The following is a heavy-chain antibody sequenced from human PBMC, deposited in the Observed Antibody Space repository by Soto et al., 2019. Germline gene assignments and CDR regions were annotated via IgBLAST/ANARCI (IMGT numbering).Heavy chain of an antibody. CDR1: GFTFSNAW. D-gene: IGHD2-2*01. Sequence: EVQLVESGGGLIKPGGSLRLSCAASGFTFSNAWMVWVRQAPGKGLEWIGLIKSKTDGETTAYAAPVKGRFTISSDDSKNTVYLQMDSLKVEDTGVYYCTTEEIVSAGIYFDYWGQGTLVTVSS. CDR3: TTEEIVSAGIYFDY. J-gene: IGHJ4*02. V-gene: IGHV3-15*01. CDR2: IKSKTDGETT.